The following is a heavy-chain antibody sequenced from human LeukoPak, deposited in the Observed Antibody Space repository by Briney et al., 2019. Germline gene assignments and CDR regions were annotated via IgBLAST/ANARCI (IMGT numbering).Heavy chain of an antibody. J-gene: IGHJ4*02. CDR1: GFTFSSYA. CDR2: ISGSGGST. D-gene: IGHD2-2*01. Sequence: GGSLRLSCAASGFTFSSYAMSRVRQAPGKGLEWVSAISGSGGSTYYADSVKGRFTISRDNSKNTLYLQMNSLRAEDTAVYYCAKGMTYQPLLQDYWGQGTLVTVSS. CDR3: AKGMTYQPLLQDY. V-gene: IGHV3-23*01.